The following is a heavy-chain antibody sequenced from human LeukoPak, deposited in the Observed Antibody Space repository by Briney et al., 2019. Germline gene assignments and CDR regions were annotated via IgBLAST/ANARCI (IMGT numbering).Heavy chain of an antibody. CDR1: GGSISTDY. CDR3: ARLGKEVTYRAYYLDY. J-gene: IGHJ4*02. CDR2: IHYSGHT. D-gene: IGHD1-26*01. V-gene: IGHV4-59*08. Sequence: SETLSLTCTVPGGSISTDYWSWIRQPPGEGLEYIAFIHYSGHTNYNPSLKSRVTIPIDTSKKQTSLKLRSVTAADTTVYYWARLGKEVTYRAYYLDYWGQGTLVTVSS.